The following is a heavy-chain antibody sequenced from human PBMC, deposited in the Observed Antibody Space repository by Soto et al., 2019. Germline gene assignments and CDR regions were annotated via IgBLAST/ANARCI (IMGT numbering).Heavy chain of an antibody. CDR3: ARAGYCTNGVCRSMDV. D-gene: IGHD2-8*01. CDR2: ISAYNGNT. Sequence: WASVKVSCKASGYTFTSYGISWVRQAPGQGLEWMGWISAYNGNTNYAQKLQGRVTMTTDTSTSTAYMELRSLRSDDTAVYYCARAGYCTNGVCRSMDVWGQGNTVTVSS. CDR1: GYTFTSYG. V-gene: IGHV1-18*01. J-gene: IGHJ6*02.